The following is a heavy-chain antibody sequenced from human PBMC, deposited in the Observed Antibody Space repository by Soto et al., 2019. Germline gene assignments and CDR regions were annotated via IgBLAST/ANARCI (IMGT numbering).Heavy chain of an antibody. CDR1: GFSFSSYG. CDR3: AKDFDSDETSHGPNDY. J-gene: IGHJ4*02. D-gene: IGHD3-22*01. Sequence: EMHLLESGGGLVQPGESLRLSCVASGFSFSSYGMSWVRQAPGKGLEWASIISGSGDAKYYADSVKGRFTISRDNSKNTMYLQMDSLRAEDTAVYYCAKDFDSDETSHGPNDYWGQGTLVTVSS. CDR2: ISGSGDAK. V-gene: IGHV3-23*01.